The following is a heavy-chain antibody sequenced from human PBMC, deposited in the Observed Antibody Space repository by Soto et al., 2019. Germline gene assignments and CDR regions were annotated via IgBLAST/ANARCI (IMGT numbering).Heavy chain of an antibody. CDR1: GYTFTSYD. J-gene: IGHJ4*02. CDR2: MNPNSGNT. V-gene: IGHV1-8*01. Sequence: ASVKVSCKASGYTFTSYDINWVRQATGQGLEWMGWMNPNSGNTGYAQKFQGRVTMTRNTSISTAYMELSSLRSEDTAVYYCARRDYDFWSGYYYFDYWGQGTLVTVSS. D-gene: IGHD3-3*01. CDR3: ARRDYDFWSGYYYFDY.